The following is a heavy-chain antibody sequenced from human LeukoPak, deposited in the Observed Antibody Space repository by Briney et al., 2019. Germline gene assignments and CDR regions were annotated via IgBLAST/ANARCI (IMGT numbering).Heavy chain of an antibody. CDR2: ISAGGEYT. CDR1: GFTFSSYA. J-gene: IGHJ6*02. Sequence: GGSLRLSCAASGFTFSSYAMNWVRQAPGKGLEWVSVISAGGEYTHYSDSVKGRFTISRDNSKNTLYLQMNTLRAEDTAVYHCARSGSTRSYSYYGMDVWGQGTTITVSS. V-gene: IGHV3-23*01. CDR3: ARSGSTRSYSYYGMDV. D-gene: IGHD2-15*01.